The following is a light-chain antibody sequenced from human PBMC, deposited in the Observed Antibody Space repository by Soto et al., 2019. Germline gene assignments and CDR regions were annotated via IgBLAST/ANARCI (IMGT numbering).Light chain of an antibody. CDR1: SSDVGSYNL. Sequence: ALTQPASVSGSPGQSITISCTGTSSDVGSYNLVSWYQQHPGKAPKLMIYEVSKRPSGVSNRFSGSKSGNTASLTISGLQAEDEADYYCCSYAGSSDGVFGGGTKLTVL. V-gene: IGLV2-23*02. J-gene: IGLJ3*02. CDR2: EVS. CDR3: CSYAGSSDGV.